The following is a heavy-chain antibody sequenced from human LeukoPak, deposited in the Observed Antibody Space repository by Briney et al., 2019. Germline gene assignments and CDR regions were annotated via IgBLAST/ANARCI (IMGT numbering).Heavy chain of an antibody. J-gene: IGHJ4*02. CDR1: GGTFSSYA. CDR2: IIPIFGIA. V-gene: IGHV1-69*04. D-gene: IGHD2-2*01. Sequence: ASVKVSCKASGGTFSSYAISWVRQAPGQGLEWMGRIIPIFGIANYAQKFQGRVTITADKSTSTAYMELSSLRSEDTAVYYCARVTYCSSTSCYVLDYWGQGTLVTVSS. CDR3: ARVTYCSSTSCYVLDY.